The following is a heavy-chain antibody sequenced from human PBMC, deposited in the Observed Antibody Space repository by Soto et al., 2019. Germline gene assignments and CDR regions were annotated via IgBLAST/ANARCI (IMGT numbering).Heavy chain of an antibody. Sequence: SVKVSCKASGVTFSSYAISWVRQAPGQGLEWMGGIIPIFGTANYAQKFQGRVTITADKSTSTAYMELSSLRSEDTAVYYCARRAGYSSGWLSDYWGQGTLVTVSS. CDR1: GVTFSSYA. CDR3: ARRAGYSSGWLSDY. D-gene: IGHD6-19*01. V-gene: IGHV1-69*06. J-gene: IGHJ4*02. CDR2: IIPIFGTA.